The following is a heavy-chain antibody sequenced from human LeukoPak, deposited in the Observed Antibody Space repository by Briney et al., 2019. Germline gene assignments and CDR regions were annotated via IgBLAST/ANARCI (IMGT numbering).Heavy chain of an antibody. CDR3: ARVGYDSSGRFDY. V-gene: IGHV3-11*04. CDR1: GFTFSDYY. CDR2: ISSSGSIV. J-gene: IGHJ4*02. D-gene: IGHD3-22*01. Sequence: GGSLRLSCAASGFTFSDYYMTWIRQAPGKGLEWVSYISSSGSIVYYADSVKGRFIISRDNAKNSLYLQMNSLRAEDTAVYFCARVGYDSSGRFDYWGQGTLVTVSS.